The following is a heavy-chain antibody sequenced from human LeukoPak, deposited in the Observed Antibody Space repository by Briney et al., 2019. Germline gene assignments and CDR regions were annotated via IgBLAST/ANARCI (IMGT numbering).Heavy chain of an antibody. CDR1: GGSISSYY. CDR3: ASSPRPPQYWYDSSGYSGYFDY. Sequence: PSETLSLTCTVSGGSISSYYWSWIRQHPGKGLEWIGYIYYSGSTYYNPSHKSRVTISVDTSKNQFSLKLSSVTAADAAVYYCASSPRPPQYWYDSSGYSGYFDYWGQGTLVTVSS. J-gene: IGHJ4*02. CDR2: IYYSGST. D-gene: IGHD3-22*01. V-gene: IGHV4-59*06.